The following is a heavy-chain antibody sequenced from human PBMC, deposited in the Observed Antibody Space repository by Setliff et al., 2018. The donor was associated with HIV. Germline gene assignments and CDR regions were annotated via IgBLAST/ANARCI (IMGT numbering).Heavy chain of an antibody. J-gene: IGHJ3*02. D-gene: IGHD2-8*01. CDR2: ILYGGNT. CDR1: GGSVSSRGYY. CDR3: ARPTTGVGGGAAFDI. Sequence: PSETLSLTCTVSGGSVSSRGYYWGWIRQPPGKGPEWNANILYGGNTYYNPSLKIRVTISVDTSKNHCSLKLNSVTAADTAVYFCARPTTGVGGGAAFDIWGQGTMVTVSS. V-gene: IGHV4-39*02.